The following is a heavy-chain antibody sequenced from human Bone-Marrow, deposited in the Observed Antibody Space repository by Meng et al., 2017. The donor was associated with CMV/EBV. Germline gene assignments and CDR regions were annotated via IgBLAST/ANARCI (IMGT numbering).Heavy chain of an antibody. J-gene: IGHJ4*02. CDR3: AERGGGY. CDR1: GVSISTHY. CDR2: IHYTGRA. Sequence: QGPLQQSGPGLVNPSATLSRTCRVSGVSISTHYWSWIRQTPGKGLEWIASIHYTGRADYSPSLKSRVTVSVDTSDSQLSLKLSSVTTADTAMYYCAERGGGYWGQGILVTVSS. D-gene: IGHD1-1*01. V-gene: IGHV4-59*11.